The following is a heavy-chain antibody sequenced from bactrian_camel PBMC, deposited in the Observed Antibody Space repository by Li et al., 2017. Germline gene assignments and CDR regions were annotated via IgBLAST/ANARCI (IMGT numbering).Heavy chain of an antibody. CDR1: GFTFRGNG. V-gene: IGHV3S6*01. CDR2: ISGDGRVT. Sequence: HVQLVESGGASVQAGGSLRLSCAASGFTFRGNGMSWVRQAPGKGLEWVSRISGDGRVTDYADSVKGRFTISRDNAKNTLYLQLNNLEAEDTAMYYCAIGYGTAWRTTVPLGITRGQGTQVTVS. CDR3: AIGYGTAWRTTVPLGIT. D-gene: IGHD5*01. J-gene: IGHJ4*01.